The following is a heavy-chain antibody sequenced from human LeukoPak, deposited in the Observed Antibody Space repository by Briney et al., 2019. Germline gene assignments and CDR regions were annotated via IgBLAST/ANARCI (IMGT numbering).Heavy chain of an antibody. D-gene: IGHD1-26*01. CDR1: GFTFSSAW. CDR2: IKYKSDGGTS. Sequence: GGSLRLSCAASGFTFSSAWMSWVRQAPGKGLEWVGHIKYKSDGGTSAYAANVKCTITIERYDSTHTLYLQMKSPKTEDAAVYYCSTGGRARELLRVDYWGQGARATVSS. CDR3: STGGRARELLRVDY. J-gene: IGHJ4*02. V-gene: IGHV3-15*01.